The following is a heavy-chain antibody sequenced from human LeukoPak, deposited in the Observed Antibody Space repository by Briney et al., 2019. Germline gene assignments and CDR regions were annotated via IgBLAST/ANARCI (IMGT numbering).Heavy chain of an antibody. Sequence: GGSLRLSCAASGFTFSSYGMNWVRQAPGKGLEWVSYISSSRSTIYYADSVRGRFTISRDNAKNSLYLQMNSLRAEDTAVYYCARGGYYDSSGYYYDTLIDYWGQGTLVTVSS. CDR3: ARGGYYDSSGYYYDTLIDY. V-gene: IGHV3-48*01. J-gene: IGHJ4*02. CDR2: ISSSRSTI. D-gene: IGHD3-22*01. CDR1: GFTFSSYG.